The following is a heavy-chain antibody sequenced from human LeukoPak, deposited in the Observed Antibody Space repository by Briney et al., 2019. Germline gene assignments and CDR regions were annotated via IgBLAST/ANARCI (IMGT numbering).Heavy chain of an antibody. CDR2: IYTSGST. D-gene: IGHD3-10*01. CDR3: ARALXXSGSYDXFDP. V-gene: IGHV4-4*07. CDR1: GGSISSYY. J-gene: IGHJ5*02. Sequence: PSETLSLTCTVSGGSISSYYWSWIRQPAGKGLEWIGRIYTSGSTNYNPSLKSRVTMSVDTSKNQFSLKLSSGTAADTAVYYCARALXXSGSYDXFDPWGQGTLVTVSS.